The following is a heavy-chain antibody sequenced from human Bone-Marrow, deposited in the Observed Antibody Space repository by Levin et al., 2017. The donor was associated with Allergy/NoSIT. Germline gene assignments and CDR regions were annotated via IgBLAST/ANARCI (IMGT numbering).Heavy chain of an antibody. D-gene: IGHD1-26*01. V-gene: IGHV4-59*02. CDR1: GGSVSSHF. J-gene: IGHJ3*02. CDR3: ARDVSGTYYAFGI. CDR2: VFHSGST. Sequence: ESLKISCTVSGGSVSSHFWNWIRHSPGKGLEWIGYVFHSGSTAYNPSLKSRVTISIDTSRNQFSLKLTSVTAADTALYYCARDVSGTYYAFGIWGQGTMVTVSS.